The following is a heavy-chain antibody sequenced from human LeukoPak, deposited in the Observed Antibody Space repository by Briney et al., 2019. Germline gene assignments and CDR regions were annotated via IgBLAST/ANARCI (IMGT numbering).Heavy chain of an antibody. CDR3: AKGDDILTGLFVY. CDR1: GFTFSSYG. CDR2: ISYDGSNK. D-gene: IGHD3-9*01. J-gene: IGHJ4*02. Sequence: GGSLRLSCAASGFTFSSYGMHWVRQAPGKGLEWVAVISYDGSNKYYADSVKGRFTISRDNSKDTLYLQMNSLRAEDTAVYYCAKGDDILTGLFVYWGQGTLVTVSS. V-gene: IGHV3-30*18.